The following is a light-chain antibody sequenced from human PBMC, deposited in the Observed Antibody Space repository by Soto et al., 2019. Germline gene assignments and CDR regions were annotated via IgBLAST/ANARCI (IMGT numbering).Light chain of an antibody. V-gene: IGKV3-15*01. CDR2: GAS. CDR1: QGVSTN. CDR3: QQYNAWPHT. J-gene: IGKJ4*01. Sequence: EIVLTQSPATLSVSPGERVTLSCRASQGVSTNLAWYQQKPGQAPRLLIFGASARATGIPVTFSGSGSGTDFTLTISSLQFEDFAVYYCQQYNAWPHTFGGGTKLEIQ.